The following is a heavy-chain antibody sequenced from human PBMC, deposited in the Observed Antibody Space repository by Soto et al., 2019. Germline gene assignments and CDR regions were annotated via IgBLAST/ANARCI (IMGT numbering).Heavy chain of an antibody. CDR3: ARDLGYCSGGSCYSAYYYYGMDV. D-gene: IGHD2-15*01. CDR2: IWYDGSNK. J-gene: IGHJ6*02. V-gene: IGHV3-33*01. CDR1: GFTFSSYG. Sequence: RGSLRLSCAASGFTFSSYGMHWVRQAPGKGLEWVAVIWYDGSNKYYADSVKGRFTISRDNSKNTLYLQMNSLRAEDTAVYYCARDLGYCSGGSCYSAYYYYGMDVWGQGTTVIAP.